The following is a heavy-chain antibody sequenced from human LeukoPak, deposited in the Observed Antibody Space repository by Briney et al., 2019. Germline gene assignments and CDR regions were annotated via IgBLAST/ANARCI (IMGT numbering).Heavy chain of an antibody. J-gene: IGHJ4*02. D-gene: IGHD2-15*01. CDR3: ARDSVRRDSY. CDR2: INPDGSQT. Sequence: PGGSLRLSCAASGFTFNTYWMHWVRQAPGKGLVWVSHINPDGSQTNYADSVTGRFTISRDNAKNTLYLQMNNLRAEDTAVYYCARDSVRRDSYWGQGTLVTVSS. V-gene: IGHV3-74*01. CDR1: GFTFNTYW.